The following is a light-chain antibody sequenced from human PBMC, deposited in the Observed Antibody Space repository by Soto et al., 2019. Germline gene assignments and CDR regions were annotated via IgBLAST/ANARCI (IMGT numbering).Light chain of an antibody. CDR2: GAS. J-gene: IGKJ2*01. CDR1: HSVTSSH. V-gene: IGKV3-20*01. Sequence: IVLTQSPDTLSLSPGERVTLSCRASHSVTSSHVAWYRQKPGQPPTLLIYGASSRAAGVADRFSGDGSGKDFTLTISRLEPEDVAVYLCQQYGNSPLTFGRGTKLEMK. CDR3: QQYGNSPLT.